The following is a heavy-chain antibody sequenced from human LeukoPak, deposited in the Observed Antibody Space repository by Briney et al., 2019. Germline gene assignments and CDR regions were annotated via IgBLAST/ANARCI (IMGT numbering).Heavy chain of an antibody. CDR1: GYSISSGYY. Sequence: PSETLSLTCTVSGYSISSGYYWGWIRQPPGKGLEWIRRIYTGGSTNYNPSLKSRVTMSVDTSKNQFSLKLSSVTAADTAVYYCARPRQGYGSGRGALDVWGKGTTVTISS. D-gene: IGHD3-10*01. CDR3: ARPRQGYGSGRGALDV. J-gene: IGHJ6*04. V-gene: IGHV4-38-2*02. CDR2: IYTGGST.